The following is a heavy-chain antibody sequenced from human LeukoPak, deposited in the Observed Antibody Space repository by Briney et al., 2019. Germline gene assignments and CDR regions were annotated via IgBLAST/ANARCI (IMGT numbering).Heavy chain of an antibody. Sequence: PSETLSLTCAVYGGSFSGYYWSWIRQPPGKGLEWIGEINHSGSTNYNPSLKSRVTISVDTSKNQFSLKLSSVTAADTAVYYCARRRRSWCGDVVLGWFDPWGQGTLVTVSS. J-gene: IGHJ5*02. CDR3: ARRRRSWCGDVVLGWFDP. CDR1: GGSFSGYY. CDR2: INHSGST. V-gene: IGHV4-34*01. D-gene: IGHD6-13*01.